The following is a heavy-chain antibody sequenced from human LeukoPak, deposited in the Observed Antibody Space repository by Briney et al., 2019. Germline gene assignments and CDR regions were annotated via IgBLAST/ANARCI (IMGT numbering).Heavy chain of an antibody. V-gene: IGHV4-39*07. J-gene: IGHJ5*02. CDR1: GGSISSSSYY. D-gene: IGHD2-2*01. CDR2: IYYSGST. CDR3: ARDDIVVVPAATLNWFDP. Sequence: SETLSLTCTVSGGSISSSSYYWGWIRQPPGKGLEWIGSIYYSGSTYYNPSLKSRVTISVDTSKNQFSPKLSSVTAADTAVYYCARDDIVVVPAATLNWFDPWGQGTLVTVSS.